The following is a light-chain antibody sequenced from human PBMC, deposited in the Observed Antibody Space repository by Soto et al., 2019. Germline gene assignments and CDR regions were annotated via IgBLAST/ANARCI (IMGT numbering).Light chain of an antibody. J-gene: IGKJ2*01. CDR2: GAS. V-gene: IGKV3-15*01. CDR1: QSVSSN. Sequence: EIVMTQSPATLSVSPGDRATLSCRASQSVSSNLAWYQQKPGQAPRLLIYGASSRATGIPARFSGGGSGSEFTLTISSLQSEDFAVYYCHQYNKWPPYTFGQGTKLEIK. CDR3: HQYNKWPPYT.